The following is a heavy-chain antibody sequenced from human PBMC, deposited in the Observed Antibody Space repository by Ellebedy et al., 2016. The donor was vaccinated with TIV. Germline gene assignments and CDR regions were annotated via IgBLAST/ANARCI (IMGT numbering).Heavy chain of an antibody. CDR3: ATDEGIY. D-gene: IGHD3-10*01. V-gene: IGHV3-9*01. J-gene: IGHJ4*02. CDR1: GFTFDDYA. CDR2: ISWNSGSI. Sequence: SLKISCAASGFTFDDYAMHWVRQAPGKGLEWVSGISWNSGSIGYADSVKGRFTISRDNAKNSLYLQMNSLRAEDTAVYYCATDEGIYWGQGTLVTVSS.